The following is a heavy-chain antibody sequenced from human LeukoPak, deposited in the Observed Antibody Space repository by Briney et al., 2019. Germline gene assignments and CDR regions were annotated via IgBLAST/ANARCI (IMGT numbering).Heavy chain of an antibody. J-gene: IGHJ3*02. CDR2: IKSKTDGGTT. Sequence: GGSLRLSCAASGFTFSNAWMSWVRQAPGKGLEWVGRIKSKTDGGTTDYAAPVKGRFTISRDDSKNTLYLQMNSLRVEDTAVYYCARVFRPSLTVFIIRGAFDIWGQGTMVTVSS. CDR3: ARVFRPSLTVFIIRGAFDI. V-gene: IGHV3-15*01. CDR1: GFTFSNAW. D-gene: IGHD3-3*01.